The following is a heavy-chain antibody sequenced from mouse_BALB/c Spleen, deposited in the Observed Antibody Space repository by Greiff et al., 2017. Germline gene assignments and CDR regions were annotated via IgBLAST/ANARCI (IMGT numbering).Heavy chain of an antibody. D-gene: IGHD1-1*01. J-gene: IGHJ4*01. CDR3: ARKPSLTTVGMDY. CDR2: IWSGGST. V-gene: IGHV2-2*02. CDR1: GFSLTSYG. Sequence: QVQLKESGPGLVQPSQSLSITCTASGFSLTSYGVHWVRQSPGKGLEWLGVIWSGGSTDYNAAFIPRLSISKDNSKSQVFFKMHSLQANDTAIYYCARKPSLTTVGMDYWGQGTSVTVSS.